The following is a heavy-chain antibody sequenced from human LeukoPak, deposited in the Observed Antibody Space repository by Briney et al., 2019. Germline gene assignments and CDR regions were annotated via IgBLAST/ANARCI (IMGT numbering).Heavy chain of an antibody. D-gene: IGHD3-3*02. CDR2: ISYDGSNK. CDR3: ARVAPRDYYYYMDV. J-gene: IGHJ6*03. CDR1: GFTFSSYG. Sequence: PGRSLRLSCAASGFTFSSYGMHWIRQAPGKGLEWVAVISYDGSNKYYADSVKGRFTISRDNSKNTLYLQMNSLRAEDTAVYYCARVAPRDYYYYMDVWGKGSTVTVSS. V-gene: IGHV3-30*03.